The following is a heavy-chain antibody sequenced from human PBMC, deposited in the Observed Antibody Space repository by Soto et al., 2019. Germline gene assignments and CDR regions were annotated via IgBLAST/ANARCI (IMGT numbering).Heavy chain of an antibody. CDR1: GGSFSGYY. Sequence: PSETLSLTCAVYGGSFSGYYWSWIRQPPGKGLEWIGEINHSGSTNYNPFLKSRVTISVDTSKNQFSLKLSSVTAADTAVYYCARKRRGDDFWSGYTYYFDYWGQGTLVTVSS. D-gene: IGHD3-3*01. CDR3: ARKRRGDDFWSGYTYYFDY. CDR2: INHSGST. V-gene: IGHV4-34*01. J-gene: IGHJ4*02.